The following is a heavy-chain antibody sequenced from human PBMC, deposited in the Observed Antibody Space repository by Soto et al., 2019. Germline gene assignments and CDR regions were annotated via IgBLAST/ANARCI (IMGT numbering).Heavy chain of an antibody. D-gene: IGHD6-6*01. CDR1: GFTFSSYG. CDR2: ISYDGSNK. V-gene: IGHV3-30*18. CDR3: ANIAAPDAFDI. Sequence: GESLKISCAASGFTFSSYGMHWVRQAPGKGLEWVAVISYDGSNKYYADSVKGRFTISRDNSKNTLYLQMNSLRAEDTAVYYCANIAAPDAFDIWGQGTMVTVSS. J-gene: IGHJ3*02.